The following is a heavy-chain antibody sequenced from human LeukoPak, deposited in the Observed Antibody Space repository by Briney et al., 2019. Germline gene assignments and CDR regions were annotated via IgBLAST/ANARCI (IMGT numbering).Heavy chain of an antibody. CDR1: GFSLRVYD. CDR3: AMRDRGYGLDI. D-gene: IGHD3-10*01. J-gene: IGHJ3*02. V-gene: IGHV3-23*01. CDR2: INGGGDIM. Sequence: SGGSLRLSCTASGFSLRVYDLIWVRQAPGKGLDWVSIINGGGDIMMYEDSVKGRFTISRDNSKNTFYLQMNSLRVEDTAVYYCAMRDRGYGLDIWGQGTMVTVSS.